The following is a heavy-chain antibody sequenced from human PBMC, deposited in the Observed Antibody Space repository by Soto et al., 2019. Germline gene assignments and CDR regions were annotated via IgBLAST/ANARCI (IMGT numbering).Heavy chain of an antibody. J-gene: IGHJ6*02. D-gene: IGHD4-17*01. CDR2: IIPIFGTA. CDR3: ATFYGDYIVKYYYGMDV. Sequence: SVKVSSKASGGTFSSYAISWVRQAPGQGLEWMGGIIPIFGTANYAQKFQGRVTITADESTSTAYMELSSLRSEDTAVYYCATFYGDYIVKYYYGMDVWGQGTTVTVSS. V-gene: IGHV1-69*13. CDR1: GGTFSSYA.